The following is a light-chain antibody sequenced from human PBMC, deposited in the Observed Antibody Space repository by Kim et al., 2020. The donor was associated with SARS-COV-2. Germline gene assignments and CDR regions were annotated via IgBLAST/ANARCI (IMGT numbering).Light chain of an antibody. V-gene: IGKV1-33*01. J-gene: IGKJ3*01. CDR1: QDISNY. Sequence: IQMTQSPSSLSASVGDRVTITCQASQDISNYLSWYQHKPGEAPKLLIYDAFKLETGVPSRFSGSGSGTHFTFTIISLEPDDIATYYCQQYHILPVFTFGPGTKVDIK. CDR3: QQYHILPVFT. CDR2: DAF.